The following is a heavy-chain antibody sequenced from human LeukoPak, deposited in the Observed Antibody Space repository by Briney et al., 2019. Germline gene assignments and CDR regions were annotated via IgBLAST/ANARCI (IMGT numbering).Heavy chain of an antibody. CDR1: GLTFSNYW. CDR3: ASVRYYEFWSYYG. D-gene: IGHD3-3*01. V-gene: IGHV3-74*01. CDR2: INSDGSST. Sequence: GGSLRLSCAVSGLTFSNYWMHWVRQAPGKGLVWVSHINSDGSSTCYAHSVKGRFTISRDNAKNTLYLQMNSLRADDTAVYYCASVRYYEFWSYYGWGQGTLVTVSS. J-gene: IGHJ4*02.